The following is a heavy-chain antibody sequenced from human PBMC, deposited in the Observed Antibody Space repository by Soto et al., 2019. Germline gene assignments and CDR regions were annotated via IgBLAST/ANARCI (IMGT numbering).Heavy chain of an antibody. J-gene: IGHJ2*01. CDR2: ISYDGSNK. CDR3: AKDHLPRGSWSHRRYLDL. D-gene: IGHD6-13*01. Sequence: QVQLVESGGGVVQPGRSLRLSCAASGFTFSSYGMHWVRQAPGKGLEWVAVISYDGSNKYYADSVKGRFTISRDNSKNTLYLQMNSLRAEDTAVYYCAKDHLPRGSWSHRRYLDLWGLGTLVTVSS. CDR1: GFTFSSYG. V-gene: IGHV3-30*18.